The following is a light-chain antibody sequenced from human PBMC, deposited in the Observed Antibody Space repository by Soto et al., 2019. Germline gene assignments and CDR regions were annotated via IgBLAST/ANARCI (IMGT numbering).Light chain of an antibody. CDR3: GTWETSLGSVV. CDR1: SSNVGNHL. CDR2: ENN. V-gene: IGLV1-51*02. J-gene: IGLJ6*01. Sequence: QSVLTQPPSVSAAPGQKVTISCSGNSSNVGNHLVSWYQHLPGTAPKLLLDENNKRPSRIPVRVSGSKSGMSATLGIVGLQTGDVDDYYCGTWETSLGSVVFGPGTKVTVL.